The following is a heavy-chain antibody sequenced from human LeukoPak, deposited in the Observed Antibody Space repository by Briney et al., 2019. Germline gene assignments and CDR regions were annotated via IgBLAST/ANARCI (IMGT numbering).Heavy chain of an antibody. CDR3: ARDSGPLDT. CDR2: IWYDGSNT. CDR1: GFTFSSYG. Sequence: GGSLRLSCAASGFTFSSYGLHWVRQAPGHGLEWVAVIWYDGSNTYYPDSVKGRFTISRDDSKNTLYLQMNSLRAEDTAVYYCARDSGPLDTWGQGTLVSVSS. D-gene: IGHD1-1*01. J-gene: IGHJ5*02. V-gene: IGHV3-33*01.